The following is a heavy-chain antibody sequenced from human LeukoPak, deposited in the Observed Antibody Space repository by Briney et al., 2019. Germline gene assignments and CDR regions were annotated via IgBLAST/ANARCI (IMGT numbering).Heavy chain of an antibody. CDR1: GFTFSSYA. V-gene: IGHV3-23*01. CDR2: ISGSGGTT. CDR3: AKGTSGSSSLEWVLDY. J-gene: IGHJ4*02. D-gene: IGHD3-3*02. Sequence: GGSLRLSCAASGFTFSSYAMSWVRQAPGKGLEWVTAISGSGGTTYYADSVKGRFTISRDNSKNTLYLQMNSLRAEDTAVYYCAKGTSGSSSLEWVLDYWGQGTLVTVSS.